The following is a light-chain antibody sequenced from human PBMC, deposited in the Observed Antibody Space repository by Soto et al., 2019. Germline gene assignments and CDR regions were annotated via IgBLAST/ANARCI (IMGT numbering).Light chain of an antibody. CDR2: CAF. CDR1: QSVSSK. V-gene: IGKV3-15*01. J-gene: IGKJ2*01. CDR3: LQYNNWPFT. Sequence: EIVMTQSPATLSVSPGEGATLSCKASQSVSSKLAWYQQKPGQPPRVLIYCAFTRTTGSPARLSGSWSGTEFSLPISSLQSEDFAVYYCLQYNNWPFTFGQGTKLEIK.